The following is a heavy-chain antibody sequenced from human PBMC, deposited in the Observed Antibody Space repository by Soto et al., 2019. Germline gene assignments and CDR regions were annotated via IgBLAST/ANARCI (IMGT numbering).Heavy chain of an antibody. Sequence: GGSLRLSCAAPGFTFSSYAMSWVRQAPGKGLEWVSAISGSGGSTYYADSVKGRFTISRDNSKNTLYLQMNSLRAEDTAVYYCAKDAIFGVVIIYYFDYWGQGTLVTVSS. J-gene: IGHJ4*02. CDR1: GFTFSSYA. V-gene: IGHV3-23*01. CDR2: ISGSGGST. D-gene: IGHD3-3*01. CDR3: AKDAIFGVVIIYYFDY.